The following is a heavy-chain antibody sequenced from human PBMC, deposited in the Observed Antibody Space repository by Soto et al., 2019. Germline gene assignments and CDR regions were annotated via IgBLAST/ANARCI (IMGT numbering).Heavy chain of an antibody. D-gene: IGHD4-17*01. J-gene: IGHJ3*02. CDR2: ISGSGSST. V-gene: IGHV3-23*01. CDR3: AKNPTVSPSAFDI. Sequence: GGSLSLSCAASGFTFSYYNMNWVRQAPGKGLEWVSNISGSGSSTYYADSVKGRFTISRDNSKNTLYLQMNSLRAEDTAVYYCAKNPTVSPSAFDIWGQGTMVTVSS. CDR1: GFTFSYYN.